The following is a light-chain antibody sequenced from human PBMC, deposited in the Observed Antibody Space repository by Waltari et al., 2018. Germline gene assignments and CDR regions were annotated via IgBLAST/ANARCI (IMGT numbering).Light chain of an antibody. J-gene: IGKJ4*01. V-gene: IGKV3-11*01. CDR1: QTLTTS. CDR2: DAS. CDR3: QQRTNWPLT. Sequence: EIVLTQSPGTLSLSPGERATLSCRASQTLTTSLAWYQQRPGQAPRLLIYDASKRATGIPARFSGSGSVTDFSLTISSLEPEDFAVYYCQQRTNWPLTFGGGTKVEIK.